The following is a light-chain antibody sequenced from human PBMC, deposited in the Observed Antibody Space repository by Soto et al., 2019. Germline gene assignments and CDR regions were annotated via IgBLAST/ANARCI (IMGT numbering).Light chain of an antibody. J-gene: IGKJ1*01. CDR2: KAS. V-gene: IGKV1-5*03. CDR1: QRISTW. CDR3: QHYNSYSEA. Sequence: DIQMTQSPSTLPASVGDRVTITCRANQRISTWLAWYQEKPGKAPNLLIYKASTLKSGVPSRFSGSGSGTEFTLTISSLQPDDFATYYCQHYNSYSEAFGQGTKVDI.